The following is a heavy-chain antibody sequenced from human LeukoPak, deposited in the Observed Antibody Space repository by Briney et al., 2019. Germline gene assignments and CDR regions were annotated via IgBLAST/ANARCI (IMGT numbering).Heavy chain of an antibody. Sequence: SVKVSCKASGYTFTGYYMHWVRQAPGQGLEWMGGIIPIFGTANYAQKFQGRVTITADESTSTAYMELSSLRSEDTAVYYCARDDDTGNDYWGQGTLVTVSS. CDR1: GYTFTGYY. CDR2: IIPIFGTA. CDR3: ARDDDTGNDY. D-gene: IGHD3-10*01. J-gene: IGHJ4*02. V-gene: IGHV1-69*13.